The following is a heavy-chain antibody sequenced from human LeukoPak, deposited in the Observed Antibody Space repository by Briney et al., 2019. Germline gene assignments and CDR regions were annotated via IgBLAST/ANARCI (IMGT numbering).Heavy chain of an antibody. V-gene: IGHV1-69*04. CDR2: IIPILGIA. D-gene: IGHD3-22*01. J-gene: IGHJ3*02. CDR3: ARRTAGGGYYDSSGYRLTNDAFDI. CDR1: GGTFSSYA. Sequence: SVKVSCKASGGTFSSYAISWVRQAPGQGLEWMGRIIPILGIANYAQKFQGRVTITADKSTSTAYMELSSLRSEDTAVYYCARRTAGGGYYDSSGYRLTNDAFDIWGQGTMVTVSS.